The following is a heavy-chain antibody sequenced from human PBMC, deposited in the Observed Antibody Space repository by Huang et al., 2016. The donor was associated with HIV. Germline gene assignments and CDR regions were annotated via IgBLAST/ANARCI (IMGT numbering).Heavy chain of an antibody. CDR3: ASASIAARRWFDP. V-gene: IGHV4-59*01. CDR2: IYYSGST. CDR1: GGSMSSYY. J-gene: IGHJ5*02. D-gene: IGHD6-6*01. Sequence: QVQLQESGPGLVKPSETLSLTCTVSGGSMSSYYWSWIRQPPGKGLEWIAYIYYSGSTNYHPSLKSRVTISVDTSKNQFSLRLSSVTAADTAVYYCASASIAARRWFDPWGQGSLVTVSS.